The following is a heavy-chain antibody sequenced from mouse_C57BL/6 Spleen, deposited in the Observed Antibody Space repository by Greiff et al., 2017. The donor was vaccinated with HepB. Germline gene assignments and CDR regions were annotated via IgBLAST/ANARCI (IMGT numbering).Heavy chain of an antibody. Sequence: VQLQQSGAELVKPGASVKISCKASGYAFSSYWMNWVKQRPGKGLEWIGQIYPGDGDTNYNGKFKGKATLTADKSSSTAYMQLSSLTSEDSAVYFCAYYSNYYYAMDYWGQGTSVTVSS. J-gene: IGHJ4*01. CDR3: AYYSNYYYAMDY. V-gene: IGHV1-80*01. CDR1: GYAFSSYW. D-gene: IGHD2-5*01. CDR2: IYPGDGDT.